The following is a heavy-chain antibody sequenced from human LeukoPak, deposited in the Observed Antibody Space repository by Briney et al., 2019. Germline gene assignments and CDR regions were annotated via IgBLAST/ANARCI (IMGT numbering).Heavy chain of an antibody. D-gene: IGHD5-18*01. CDR1: GYSFTSYW. V-gene: IGHV5-51*01. J-gene: IGHJ4*02. CDR3: ARQTVDTAMAPTQYFDY. Sequence: KNGESLKISCKGSGYSFTSYWIGWVRQMPGKGLEWMGIIYPGDSDTRYSPSFQGQVTISADKSISTAYLQWSSLKASDTAMYYCARQTVDTAMAPTQYFDYWGQGTLVTVSS. CDR2: IYPGDSDT.